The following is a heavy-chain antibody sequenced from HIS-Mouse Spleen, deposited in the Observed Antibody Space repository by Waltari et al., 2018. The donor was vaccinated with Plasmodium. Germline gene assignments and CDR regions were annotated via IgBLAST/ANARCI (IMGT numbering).Heavy chain of an antibody. CDR1: GFTVSSNY. J-gene: IGHJ3*02. Sequence: EVQLVESGGGLIQPGGSLRLSCAASGFTVSSNYMSWVSQAPGKGLEGVLVIYSVGSTYYAESVKGRFIISRDNSKNTLYLQMNSLRAEDTAVYYCARGMKSSSSAFDIWGQGTMVTVSS. D-gene: IGHD6-6*01. CDR3: ARGMKSSSSAFDI. V-gene: IGHV3-53*01. CDR2: IYSVGST.